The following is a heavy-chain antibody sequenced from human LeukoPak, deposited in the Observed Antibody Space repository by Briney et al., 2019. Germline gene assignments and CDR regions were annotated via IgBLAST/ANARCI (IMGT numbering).Heavy chain of an antibody. Sequence: GGSLRLSCAASGFTFSSYAMHWVRQAPGKGLEWVAVISYDGSNKYYADSVKGRFTISRDNSKNTLFLQMNSLRAEDTAVYYCARDYDSSYFFDYWGQGTLVTVSS. V-gene: IGHV3-30-3*01. D-gene: IGHD3-22*01. J-gene: IGHJ4*02. CDR2: ISYDGSNK. CDR1: GFTFSSYA. CDR3: ARDYDSSYFFDY.